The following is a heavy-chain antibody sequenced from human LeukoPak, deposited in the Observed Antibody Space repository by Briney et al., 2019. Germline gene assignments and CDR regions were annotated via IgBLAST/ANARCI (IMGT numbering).Heavy chain of an antibody. CDR3: AKSIAVAEAYFDY. CDR1: GFTFDDYA. CDR2: ISWNSGSI. J-gene: IGHJ4*02. V-gene: IGHV3-9*03. Sequence: GGSLRLSCAASGFTFDDYAMHWVRQAPGKGLEWVSGISWNSGSIGYADSVKGRFTISRDNAKNSLYLQMNSLRAEDMALYYCAKSIAVAEAYFDYWGQGTLVTVSS. D-gene: IGHD6-19*01.